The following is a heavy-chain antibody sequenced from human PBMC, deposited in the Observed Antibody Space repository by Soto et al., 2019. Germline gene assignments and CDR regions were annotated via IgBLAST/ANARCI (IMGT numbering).Heavy chain of an antibody. CDR1: GDSISDNY. D-gene: IGHD3-3*01. V-gene: IGHV4-59*12. J-gene: IGHJ5*02. Sequence: PSETLSLTCTVSGDSISDNYWSWIRQPPGKTLEWIGYMYYTGSTNYNPSLKSRVTISVDRSKNQFSLKMSSVTAADTAVYYCARVPGDFWSGYYSWFDPWGQGTLVTVSS. CDR2: MYYTGST. CDR3: ARVPGDFWSGYYSWFDP.